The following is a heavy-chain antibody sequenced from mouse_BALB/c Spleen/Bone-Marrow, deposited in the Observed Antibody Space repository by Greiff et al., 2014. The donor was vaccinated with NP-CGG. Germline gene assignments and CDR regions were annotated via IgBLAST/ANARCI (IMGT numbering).Heavy chain of an antibody. CDR1: GYTFSSYW. Sequence: VKLQESGTELMKPGASVKISCKATGYTFSSYWIEWIGEILPGSGSTNYNEKFKGKATFTADTSSNTAYMQLSSLTSEDSAVYYCARRGHGFAWFAYWGQGTLVTVSA. D-gene: IGHD1-2*01. CDR2: ILPGSGST. V-gene: IGHV1-9*01. CDR3: ARRGHGFAWFAY. J-gene: IGHJ3*01.